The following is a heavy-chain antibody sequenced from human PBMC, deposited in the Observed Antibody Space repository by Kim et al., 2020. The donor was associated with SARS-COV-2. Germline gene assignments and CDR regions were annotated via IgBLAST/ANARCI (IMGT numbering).Heavy chain of an antibody. CDR3: ASSYLDANYGMDV. Sequence: TLSLTFPFSGGSISSGGYYWSWIRQHPGKGLEWIGYIYYSGSTYYNPSLKSRVTISVDTSKNQFSLKLSSVTAADTAVYYCASSYLDANYGMDVWGQGTTVTVSS. V-gene: IGHV4-31*03. J-gene: IGHJ6*02. CDR2: IYYSGST. CDR1: GGSISSGGYY.